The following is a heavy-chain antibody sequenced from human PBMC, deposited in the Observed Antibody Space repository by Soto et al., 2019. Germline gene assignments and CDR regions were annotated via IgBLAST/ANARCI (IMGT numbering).Heavy chain of an antibody. CDR3: ARDRGGHYGMDV. Sequence: GGSMRLSCAASGFTFDDYGMSWVRQAPGKGLEWVSGIYSGGNTNYADSVKGRFTISRDNSKNTVYLQMNSLRAEDTAVYYCARDRGGHYGMDVWGQGTTVTVSS. CDR1: GFTFDDYG. J-gene: IGHJ6*02. V-gene: IGHV3-53*01. CDR2: IYSGGNT. D-gene: IGHD1-26*01.